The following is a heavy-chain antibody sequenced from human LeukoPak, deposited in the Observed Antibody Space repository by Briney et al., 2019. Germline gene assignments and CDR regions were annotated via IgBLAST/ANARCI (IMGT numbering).Heavy chain of an antibody. CDR2: IYYSGST. CDR3: ARGSRITMIVRSFDP. D-gene: IGHD3-22*01. V-gene: IGHV4-30-4*01. Sequence: SETLSLTCTVSGGSISSGDYYWSWIRQPPGKGLEWIGYIYYSGSTYYNPSLKSRVTISVDTSKNQFSLKLSSVTAADTAVYYCARGSRITMIVRSFDPWGQGTLVTVSS. J-gene: IGHJ5*02. CDR1: GGSISSGDYY.